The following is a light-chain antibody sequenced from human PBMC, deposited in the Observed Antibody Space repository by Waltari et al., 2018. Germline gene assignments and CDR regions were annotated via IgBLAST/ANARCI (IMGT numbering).Light chain of an antibody. Sequence: QSALTQPTSVSGSPGQSITLSFTGTSRDVGFSHYFPWYQQYPGKVPQLLIYDVSDRPSGVSRRFSGSKSGNTASLTISGLQADDEADYYCNSYTGSSSWVFGGGTKLTVL. CDR1: SRDVGFSHY. J-gene: IGLJ3*02. V-gene: IGLV2-14*01. CDR2: DVS. CDR3: NSYTGSSSWV.